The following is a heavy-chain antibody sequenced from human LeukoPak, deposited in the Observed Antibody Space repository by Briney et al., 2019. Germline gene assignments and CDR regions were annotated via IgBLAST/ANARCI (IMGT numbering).Heavy chain of an antibody. CDR3: ARGIPWTMVRGVPLNYFDY. J-gene: IGHJ4*02. D-gene: IGHD3-10*01. CDR2: ISISSSYI. CDR1: GFTFSSYS. Sequence: GGSLRLSCAASGFTFSSYSMNWVRQAPGKGLEWVSSISISSSYIYYADSVKGRFTISRDNAKNSLYLQMNSLRAEDTAVYYCARGIPWTMVRGVPLNYFDYWGQGTLVTVSS. V-gene: IGHV3-21*01.